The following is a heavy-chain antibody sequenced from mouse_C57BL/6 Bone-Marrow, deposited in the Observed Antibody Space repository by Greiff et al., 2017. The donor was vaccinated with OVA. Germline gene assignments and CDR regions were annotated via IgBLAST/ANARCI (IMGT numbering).Heavy chain of an antibody. J-gene: IGHJ4*01. Sequence: EVQLHQSGPGLVKPSQSLSLTCSVTGSSITSGYYWNWIRQFPGNKLEWMGYISYDGSNNYNPSLKNRISITRDTSKNQFFLKLNSVTTEDTATYYCASSASNLLMDYWGQGTSVTVSS. D-gene: IGHD2-5*01. CDR3: ASSASNLLMDY. V-gene: IGHV3-6*01. CDR1: GSSITSGYY. CDR2: ISYDGSN.